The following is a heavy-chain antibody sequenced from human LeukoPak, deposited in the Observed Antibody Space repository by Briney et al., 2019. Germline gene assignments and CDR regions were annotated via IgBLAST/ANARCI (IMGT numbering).Heavy chain of an antibody. J-gene: IGHJ4*02. V-gene: IGHV3-23*01. D-gene: IGHD3-22*01. Sequence: GGSLRLSCAASGFTFSSYAMSWVRQAPGKGLEWVSAISGSGGSTYYADSVKGRFTISRDNSKNTLYLQMNSLRAEDTALYYCAREPYYDSSGYSPDYWGQGTLVTVSS. CDR3: AREPYYDSSGYSPDY. CDR1: GFTFSSYA. CDR2: ISGSGGST.